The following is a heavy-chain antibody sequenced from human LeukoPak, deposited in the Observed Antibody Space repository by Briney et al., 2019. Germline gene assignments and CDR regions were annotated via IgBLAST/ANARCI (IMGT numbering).Heavy chain of an antibody. CDR2: ISSSSSYI. V-gene: IGHV3-21*01. J-gene: IGHJ4*02. Sequence: GGSLRLSCAASGFTFSSYSINWVRQAPGKGLEWVSSISSSSSYIYYADSVKGRFTISRDNAKNSLYLQMNSLRAEDTAVYYCASPYSSRWYELCYWGQGTLVTVSS. D-gene: IGHD6-13*01. CDR1: GFTFSSYS. CDR3: ASPYSSRWYELCY.